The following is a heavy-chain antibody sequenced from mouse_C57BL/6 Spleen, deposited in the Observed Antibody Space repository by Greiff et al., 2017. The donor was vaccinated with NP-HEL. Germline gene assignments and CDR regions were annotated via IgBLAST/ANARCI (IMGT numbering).Heavy chain of an antibody. J-gene: IGHJ3*01. CDR3: ARPLYSNYWFAY. CDR1: GYTFTDYY. D-gene: IGHD2-5*01. CDR2: INPNNGGT. Sequence: EVQLQQSGPELVKPGASVKISCKASGYTFTDYYMNWVKQSHGKSLEWIGDINPNNGGTSYNQKFKGKATLTVDKSSSTAYMELRSLTSEDSAVYYCARPLYSNYWFAYWGQGTLVTVSA. V-gene: IGHV1-26*01.